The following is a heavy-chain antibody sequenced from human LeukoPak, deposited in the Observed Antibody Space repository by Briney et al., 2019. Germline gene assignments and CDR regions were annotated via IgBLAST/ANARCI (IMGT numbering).Heavy chain of an antibody. CDR3: ARQLEPSTLLDY. J-gene: IGHJ4*02. V-gene: IGHV5-51*01. CDR1: GYSFTNYW. Sequence: GESLKISSKGSGYSFTNYWIGWVRQMPGKGLEWMAIIYPDDSDTRYSPSFQGQVTISADKSISTAYLQWSSLKASDTAMYYCARQLEPSTLLDYWGQGTLVTVSS. CDR2: IYPDDSDT. D-gene: IGHD1-1*01.